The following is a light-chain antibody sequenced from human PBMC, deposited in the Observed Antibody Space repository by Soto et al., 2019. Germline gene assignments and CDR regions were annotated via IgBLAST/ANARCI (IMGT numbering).Light chain of an antibody. CDR3: QSYDSSLSGWV. J-gene: IGLJ3*02. CDR2: GNN. CDR1: SSNIGAGYD. Sequence: QSVLTQPPSVSGAPGQRVTISCTGSSSNIGAGYDVHWYQQLPGTAPKLLIFGNNNRPSGVPDRFSGSKSGTSASLAITGLQAEDEADYYCQSYDSSLSGWVFGGGTKAHRP. V-gene: IGLV1-40*01.